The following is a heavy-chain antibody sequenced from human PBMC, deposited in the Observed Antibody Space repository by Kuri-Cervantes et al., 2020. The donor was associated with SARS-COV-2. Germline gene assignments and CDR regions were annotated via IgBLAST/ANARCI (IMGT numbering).Heavy chain of an antibody. CDR1: GFSISDRAYW. Sequence: ETLSLTCTASGFSISDRAYWMTWVRQTPGKGLEWVANIKHDGSERFYVDSVKGRFTISRDNSKNTLYLQMNSLRAEDTAVYYCAKDYYSSSSNYFDYWGQGTLVTVSS. CDR3: AKDYYSSSSNYFDY. V-gene: IGHV3-7*03. J-gene: IGHJ4*02. D-gene: IGHD6-6*01. CDR2: IKHDGSER.